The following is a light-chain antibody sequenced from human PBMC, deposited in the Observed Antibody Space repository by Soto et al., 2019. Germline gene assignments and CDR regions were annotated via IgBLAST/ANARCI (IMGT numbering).Light chain of an antibody. V-gene: IGKV3-20*01. CDR3: QQDGNSPQT. Sequence: EIVLTQSPGTLSLSPGERATLSSRASQSVSSSYLAWYQQKRGQAPRLLIYGASSRATGIPDRFSGSGSGTDLTLTISSLEPEYFAVYFCQQDGNSPQTFVQGTKVEI. J-gene: IGKJ1*01. CDR2: GAS. CDR1: QSVSSSY.